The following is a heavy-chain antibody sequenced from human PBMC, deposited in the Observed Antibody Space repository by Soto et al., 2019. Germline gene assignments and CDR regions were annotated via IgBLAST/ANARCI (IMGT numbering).Heavy chain of an antibody. V-gene: IGHV4-39*01. CDR1: GGSISSSSYY. CDR2: MYYSGST. J-gene: IGHJ3*02. D-gene: IGHD2-15*01. Sequence: SETLSLTCTVSGGSISSSSYYWGWIRQAPGKGLEWIGRMYYSGSTSYTPSLNSRVTISVDTSKTPFSLKLSSVTAADTAVYYCARLGSGCSGGSCYPNAFDIWGQGTMVTVSS. CDR3: ARLGSGCSGGSCYPNAFDI.